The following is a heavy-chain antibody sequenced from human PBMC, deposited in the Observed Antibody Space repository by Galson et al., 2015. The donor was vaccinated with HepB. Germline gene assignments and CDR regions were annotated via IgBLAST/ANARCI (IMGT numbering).Heavy chain of an antibody. CDR2: LRVSNGNT. CDR1: GYTFDTYG. Sequence: SCKAVGYTFDTYGISWVRQAPGQGLEWMGWLRVSNGNTTYAPKFQDRVTMTADRGTRTAYMEMTSLTSEDTAVYYCARDDLIVGANPDYWGQGTLVIVSS. D-gene: IGHD1-26*01. CDR3: ARDDLIVGANPDY. V-gene: IGHV1-18*01. J-gene: IGHJ4*02.